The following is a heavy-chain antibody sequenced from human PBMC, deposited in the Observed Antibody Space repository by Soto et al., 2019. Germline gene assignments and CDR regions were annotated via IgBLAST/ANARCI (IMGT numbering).Heavy chain of an antibody. CDR3: ARDIVVVVAAMGGGWDTYNWFDP. V-gene: IGHV3-74*01. CDR1: GFTFSSYW. J-gene: IGHJ5*02. D-gene: IGHD2-15*01. Sequence: PGGSLRLSCAASGFTFSSYWMHWVRQAPGKGLVWVSRINSDGSSTSYADSVKGRFTISRDNAKNTLYLQMNSLRAEDTAVYYCARDIVVVVAAMGGGWDTYNWFDPWGQGTLVTVSS. CDR2: INSDGSST.